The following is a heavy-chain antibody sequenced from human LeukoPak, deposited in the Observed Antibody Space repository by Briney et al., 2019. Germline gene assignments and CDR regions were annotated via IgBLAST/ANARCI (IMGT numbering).Heavy chain of an antibody. CDR1: GFIFSSYW. V-gene: IGHV3-9*01. J-gene: IGHJ3*02. CDR3: AKDSSSWFDAFDI. Sequence: GGSLRLSCAASGFIFSSYWMSWVRQAPGKGLEWVSGISWNSGSIGYADSVKGRFTISRDNAKNSLYLQMNSLRAEDTALYYCAKDSSSWFDAFDIWGQGTMVTVSS. D-gene: IGHD6-13*01. CDR2: ISWNSGSI.